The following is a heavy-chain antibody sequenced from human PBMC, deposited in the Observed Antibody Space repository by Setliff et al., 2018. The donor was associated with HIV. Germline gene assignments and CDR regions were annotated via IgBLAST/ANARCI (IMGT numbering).Heavy chain of an antibody. J-gene: IGHJ5*02. CDR1: NYTLIDYG. D-gene: IGHD2-2*01. V-gene: IGHV1-18*01. CDR2: IGSYSGYT. CDR3: VRGHCNSDKCWYTWFDP. Sequence: GGSVKVSCKASNYTLIDYGVSWVRQAPGQGLEWMGWIGSYSGYTIYAQKFQDRLTMTTDTSTTTASMELRSLRSDDTAVYYCVRGHCNSDKCWYTWFDPWGQGTLVTVSS.